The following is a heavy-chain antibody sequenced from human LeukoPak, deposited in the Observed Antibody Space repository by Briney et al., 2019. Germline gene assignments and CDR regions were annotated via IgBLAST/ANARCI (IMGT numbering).Heavy chain of an antibody. CDR2: IYSDGTT. CDR1: GFTVSNNY. V-gene: IGHV3-53*01. Sequence: GGSLRLSCAASGFTVSNNYMSWVRQAPGKRLEWVSDIYSDGTTFYADSVKGRFTISRDNSKNTLYLQMNSLRAEDTAVYHCARVETTMIRYWGQGTLVAVSS. D-gene: IGHD3-16*01. CDR3: ARVETTMIRY. J-gene: IGHJ4*02.